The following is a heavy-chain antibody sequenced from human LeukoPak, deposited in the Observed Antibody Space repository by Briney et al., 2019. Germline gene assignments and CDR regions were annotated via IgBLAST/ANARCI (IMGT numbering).Heavy chain of an antibody. D-gene: IGHD1-7*01. Sequence: GGSLRLSCAASGFTFSSYWMSWVRQAPGKGLEWVANIKQDGSEKYYVDSVKGRFTISRDNAKNSLYLQMNSLRAEDTAVYYCARASNWNYGYYYMDVWGKGTTVTVSS. CDR3: ARASNWNYGYYYMDV. V-gene: IGHV3-7*03. J-gene: IGHJ6*03. CDR1: GFTFSSYW. CDR2: IKQDGSEK.